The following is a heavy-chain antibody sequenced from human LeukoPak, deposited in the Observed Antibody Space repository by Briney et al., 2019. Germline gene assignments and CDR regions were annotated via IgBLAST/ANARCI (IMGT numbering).Heavy chain of an antibody. Sequence: SESLSLTCTVSGDPISSYYWSWIRQPAGKGLEWIGRIYTSGTTNYNSSLKSRLTMSVDTSKNQFSLKLSSVTAADTAVYYCARLGSSGSAQYFQDWGQGTLVTVSS. CDR3: ARLGSSGSAQYFQD. V-gene: IGHV4-4*07. J-gene: IGHJ1*01. CDR2: IYTSGTT. D-gene: IGHD6-19*01. CDR1: GDPISSYY.